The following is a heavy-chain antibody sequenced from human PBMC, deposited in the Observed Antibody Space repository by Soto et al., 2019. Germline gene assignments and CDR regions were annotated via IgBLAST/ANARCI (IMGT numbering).Heavy chain of an antibody. Sequence: QVQLQESGPGLVKPSQTLSLTCTVSGGSISSGGYYWSWIRQHPGKGLEWIGYIYYSGSTYYNPSRTSRVTISVDTSKHHFSLKLSSVTAADTAVYYCAASCVGCGGFNYYGMDVWGQGTTVTVSS. CDR1: GGSISSGGYY. J-gene: IGHJ6*02. V-gene: IGHV4-31*03. D-gene: IGHD2-21*01. CDR2: IYYSGST. CDR3: AASCVGCGGFNYYGMDV.